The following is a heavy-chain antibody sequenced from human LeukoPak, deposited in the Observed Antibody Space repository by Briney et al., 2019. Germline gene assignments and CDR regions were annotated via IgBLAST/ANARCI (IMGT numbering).Heavy chain of an antibody. Sequence: SETLSLTCTVSGGSISSGSYYWSWIRQPAGKGLEWIGRIYTSGSTNYNPSFKSRVTISVDTSKNQFSLKLSSVTAADTAVYYCARVGYNYHGMDVWGQGTTVTVSS. J-gene: IGHJ6*02. CDR3: ARVGYNYHGMDV. V-gene: IGHV4-61*02. CDR2: IYTSGST. CDR1: GGSISSGSYY.